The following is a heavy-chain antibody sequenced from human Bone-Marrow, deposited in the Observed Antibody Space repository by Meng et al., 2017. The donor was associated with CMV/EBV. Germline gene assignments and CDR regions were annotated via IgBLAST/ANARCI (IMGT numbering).Heavy chain of an antibody. V-gene: IGHV3-21*01. CDR3: ARLGELAAAGDY. Sequence: GESLKISCAASGFTFSSYSMNWVRQAPGKGLEWVSSISSSSSYIYYADSVKGRFTISRDNAKNSLYLQMNSLRAEDTAVYYCARLGELAAAGDYWGQGTLVTVSS. D-gene: IGHD6-13*01. CDR1: GFTFSSYS. CDR2: ISSSSSYI. J-gene: IGHJ4*02.